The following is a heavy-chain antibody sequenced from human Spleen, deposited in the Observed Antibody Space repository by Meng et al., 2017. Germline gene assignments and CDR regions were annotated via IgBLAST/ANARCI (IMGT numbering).Heavy chain of an antibody. CDR1: GGSFSDYY. Sequence: VRLQRWGAGLLQPSETLSLPCVVAGGSFSDYYWGWIRQPPGKGLEWIGEINHSGSTNYNPALESRATISVDTSQNNLSLKLGSVTAADSAVYYCARGPTTMAHDFDYWGQGTLVTVSS. V-gene: IGHV4-34*01. J-gene: IGHJ4*02. D-gene: IGHD4-11*01. CDR2: INHSGST. CDR3: ARGPTTMAHDFDY.